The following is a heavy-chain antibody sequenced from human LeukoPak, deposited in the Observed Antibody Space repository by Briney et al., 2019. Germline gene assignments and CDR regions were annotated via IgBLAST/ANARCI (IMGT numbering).Heavy chain of an antibody. J-gene: IGHJ4*02. CDR3: ASLYDSSGYYFHY. V-gene: IGHV5-51*01. Sequence: GESLKISCKGSGYSFTTYWIGWVRQMPGKGLERMGIIYPGDSDTRYSPSFQGQVTISADKSISTAYLQWSSLKASDTAMYYCASLYDSSGYYFHYWGQGTLVTVSS. D-gene: IGHD3-22*01. CDR1: GYSFTTYW. CDR2: IYPGDSDT.